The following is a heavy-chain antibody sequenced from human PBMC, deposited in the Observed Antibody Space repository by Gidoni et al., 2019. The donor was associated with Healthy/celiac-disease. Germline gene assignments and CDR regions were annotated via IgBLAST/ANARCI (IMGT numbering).Heavy chain of an antibody. CDR2: ISSNGGST. D-gene: IGHD6-6*01. CDR1: GFTFSSYA. CDR3: ARTGVAALCYYYKDV. Sequence: EVQLVVSGGGLVQPVGSLRISCAACGFTFSSYAMHWVRQAPGKGLHYVSSISSNGGSTYYANSVNGRVTISRDNSNITRYVQMGSLRAEYIAVYYCARTGVAALCYYYKDVWGKVTTVTVSS. J-gene: IGHJ6*03. V-gene: IGHV3-64*01.